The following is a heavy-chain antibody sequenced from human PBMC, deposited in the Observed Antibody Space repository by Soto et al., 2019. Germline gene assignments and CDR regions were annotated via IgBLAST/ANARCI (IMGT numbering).Heavy chain of an antibody. J-gene: IGHJ4*02. CDR1: GFTFDDYG. D-gene: IGHD3-22*01. V-gene: IGHV3-20*04. CDR2: INWNGGST. CDR3: AIFYLCTMIAPGLNPTEYYFDY. Sequence: GGSLRLSCAASGFTFDDYGMSWVRQAPGKGLEWVSGINWNGGSTGYAESVKGRFTISRDNAKNSLYLQMNSLRAEDTALYYCAIFYLCTMIAPGLNPTEYYFDYWGQGTLVTVSS.